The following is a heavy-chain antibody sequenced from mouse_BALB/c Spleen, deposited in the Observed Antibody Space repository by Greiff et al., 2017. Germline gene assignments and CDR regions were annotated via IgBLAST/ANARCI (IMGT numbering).Heavy chain of an antibody. CDR2: IWTGGGT. V-gene: IGHV2-9-2*01. J-gene: IGHJ4*01. CDR3: VRVYEYAMDY. CDR1: GFSLTSYD. Sequence: VQLVESGPGLVAPSQSLSITCTVSGFSLTSYDISWIRQPPGKGLEWLGVIWTGGGTNYNSAFMSRLSISKDNSKSQVFLKMNSLQTDDTAIYYCVRVYEYAMDYWGQGTSVTVSS. D-gene: IGHD1-1*01.